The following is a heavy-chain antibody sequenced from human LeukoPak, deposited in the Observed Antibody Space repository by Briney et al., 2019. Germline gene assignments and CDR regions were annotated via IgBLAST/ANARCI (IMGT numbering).Heavy chain of an antibody. D-gene: IGHD3-16*01. CDR2: ICGSGGGT. Sequence: GGSLRLPCAASGFTFSSYAMSWVRQAPGKGRECVSAICGSGGGTYYADSVRGRFTISRDNSKNTLYLQMSSLRAEDTALYYSAKDTWQFAPDYYYYMDVWGKGTTVTVSS. CDR1: GFTFSSYA. V-gene: IGHV3-23*01. J-gene: IGHJ6*03. CDR3: AKDTWQFAPDYYYYMDV.